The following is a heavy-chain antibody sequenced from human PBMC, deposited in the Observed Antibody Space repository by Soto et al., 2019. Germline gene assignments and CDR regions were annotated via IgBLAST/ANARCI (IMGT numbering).Heavy chain of an antibody. D-gene: IGHD2-15*01. Sequence: QVQLEQSGAEVKKSGASVKVSCKASGYIFSTHGINWVRQDPGQGLEWMGWINPYNGKTNYAQKFQGRVTMTTETSRKTAYMELRSLRSDDTAVYYCARVQIVVVVGGTPADYWGQGTLVTVSS. CDR3: ARVQIVVVVGGTPADY. CDR2: INPYNGKT. J-gene: IGHJ4*02. CDR1: GYIFSTHG. V-gene: IGHV1-18*01.